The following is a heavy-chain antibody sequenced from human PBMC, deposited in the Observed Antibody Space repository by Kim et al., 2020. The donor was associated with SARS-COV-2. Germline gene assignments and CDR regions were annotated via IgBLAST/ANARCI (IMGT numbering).Heavy chain of an antibody. J-gene: IGHJ4*02. V-gene: IGHV1-46*01. CDR3: ARDRGMAAPFLVH. Sequence: ASVKVSCKSSGYTFTNYYMHWVRQAPGQGSEWMGVINLSGGSTSYAQRFQGRVTVTRDTSTSTVYMELRSLTPEDTAVYYCARDRGMAAPFLVHWGQGTLVTVSS. CDR1: GYTFTNYY. D-gene: IGHD3-10*01. CDR2: INLSGGST.